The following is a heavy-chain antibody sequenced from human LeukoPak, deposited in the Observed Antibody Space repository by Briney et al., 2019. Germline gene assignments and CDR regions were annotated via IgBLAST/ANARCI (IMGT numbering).Heavy chain of an antibody. D-gene: IGHD3-22*01. CDR1: GYTCTSYG. V-gene: IGHV1-18*01. CDR3: ARAYDSSGYYHTRYRYYFDY. CDR2: ISAYNGNT. J-gene: IGHJ4*02. Sequence: ASVKVSCKASGYTCTSYGISWVRQAPGQGLELMGWISAYNGNTNYAQKLQGRVTMTTDTSTSTAYMELRSLRSDDTAVYYCARAYDSSGYYHTRYRYYFDYWGQGTLVTVSS.